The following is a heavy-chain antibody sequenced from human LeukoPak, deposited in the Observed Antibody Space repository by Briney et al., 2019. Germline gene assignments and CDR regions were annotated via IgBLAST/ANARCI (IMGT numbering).Heavy chain of an antibody. CDR1: GGSVSSHY. CDR3: ARDGVVTMELDY. D-gene: IGHD3-3*01. CDR2: IYPSGNT. V-gene: IGHV4-4*07. Sequence: SETLSLTCTVSGGSVSSHYWSWIRQPAGKGLEWIGRIYPSGNTNYNPSLKSRVTISLDTSKNQFSLNLRSVTAADTAVYYCARDGVVTMELDYWGQRTLVTVSS. J-gene: IGHJ4*02.